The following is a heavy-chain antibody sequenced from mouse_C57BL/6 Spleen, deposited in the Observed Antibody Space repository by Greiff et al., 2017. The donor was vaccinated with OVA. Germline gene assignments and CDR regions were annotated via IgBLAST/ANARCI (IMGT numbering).Heavy chain of an antibody. CDR2: FYPGSGSI. Sequence: VQLKESGAELVKPGASVKLSCKASGYTFTEYTIHWVKQRSGQGLEWIGWFYPGSGSIKYNEKFKDKATLTADKSSSTVYMELSRLTSEDTAVYFCTRQTINWGYFDVWGTGTTVTVSS. V-gene: IGHV1-62-2*01. J-gene: IGHJ1*03. CDR3: TRQTINWGYFDV. CDR1: GYTFTEYT.